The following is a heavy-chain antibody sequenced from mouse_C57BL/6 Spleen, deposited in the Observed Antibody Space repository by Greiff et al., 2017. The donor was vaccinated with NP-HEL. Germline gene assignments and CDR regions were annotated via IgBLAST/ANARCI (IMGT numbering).Heavy chain of an antibody. CDR1: GFSLTSYG. J-gene: IGHJ3*01. V-gene: IGHV2-5*01. D-gene: IGHD3-3*01. CDR2: IWRGGST. CDR3: AKRDGFAWFAY. Sequence: QVQLQQSGPGLVQPSQSLSITCTVSGFSLTSYGVHWVRQSPGKGLEWLGVIWRGGSTDYNAAFVSRLSITKDNSKSQVFFKMNSLQADDTAIYYCAKRDGFAWFAYWGQGTLVTVSA.